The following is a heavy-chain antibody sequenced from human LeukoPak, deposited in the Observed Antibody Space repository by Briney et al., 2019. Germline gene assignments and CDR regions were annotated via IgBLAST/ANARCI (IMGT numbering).Heavy chain of an antibody. CDR1: GFSFSTHW. V-gene: IGHV3-7*01. CDR2: IKYDGSEK. J-gene: IGHJ4*02. Sequence: PGGSLILSCAASGFSFSTHWMSWVRLAPGKGPEWVANIKYDGSEKYYVDSVKGRFTISRDNAKTSLYLHMNSLRAEDTAVYYCASGFLDDFWSGHFWGQGTLVTVSS. CDR3: ASGFLDDFWSGHF. D-gene: IGHD3-3*01.